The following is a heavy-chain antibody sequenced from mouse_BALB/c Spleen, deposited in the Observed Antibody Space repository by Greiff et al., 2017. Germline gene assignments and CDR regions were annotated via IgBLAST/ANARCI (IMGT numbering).Heavy chain of an antibody. D-gene: IGHD1-1*01. CDR2: ISDGGSYT. J-gene: IGHJ4*01. V-gene: IGHV5-4*02. Sequence: VQLVESGGGLVKPGGSLKLSCAASGFTFSDYYMYWVRQTPEKRLEWVATISDGGSYTYYPDSVKGRFTISRDNAKNNLYLQMSSLKSEDTAMYYCARERDYYGSPYAMDYWGQGTSVTVSS. CDR1: GFTFSDYY. CDR3: ARERDYYGSPYAMDY.